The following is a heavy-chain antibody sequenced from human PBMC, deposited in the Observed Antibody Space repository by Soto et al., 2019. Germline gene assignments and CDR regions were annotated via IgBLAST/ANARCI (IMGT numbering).Heavy chain of an antibody. CDR3: ARDYYRSGSSPGF. D-gene: IGHD3-10*01. J-gene: IGHJ4*02. Sequence: ASVKVSCKASGNTFTSYDINWVRQATGHGLEWMGWINPNSGNIGYAQKFQGRVTMTRDTAIRTAYMEVSRLRSDDTAVYYCARDYYRSGSSPGFWGQGTLVTVSS. CDR2: INPNSGNI. V-gene: IGHV1-8*01. CDR1: GNTFTSYD.